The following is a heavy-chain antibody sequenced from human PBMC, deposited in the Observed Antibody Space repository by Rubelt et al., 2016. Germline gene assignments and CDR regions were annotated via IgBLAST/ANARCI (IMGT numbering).Heavy chain of an antibody. CDR3: AKDAETEYTRYGMDV. CDR2: ISYDGSNK. J-gene: IGHJ6*02. Sequence: VRQAPGKGLEWVAVISYDGSNKYYADSVKGRFTISRDNSKNTLYLQMNSLRAEDTAVYYCAKDAETEYTRYGMDVWGQGTTVTVSS. V-gene: IGHV3-30*18. D-gene: IGHD6-6*01.